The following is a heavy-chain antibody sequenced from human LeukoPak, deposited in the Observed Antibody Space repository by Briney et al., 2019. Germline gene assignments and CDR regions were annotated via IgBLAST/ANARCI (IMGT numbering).Heavy chain of an antibody. Sequence: GGSLRLSCAASGFTFSTYWMSWVRQAPGKGLEWVANIKQDGSEKYYVDSVKGRFTISRDNAKNSLYLQMNSLRAEDTSMYYCARDSAGNDYWGQGTLVTVSS. V-gene: IGHV3-7*01. J-gene: IGHJ4*02. D-gene: IGHD6-13*01. CDR3: ARDSAGNDY. CDR1: GFTFSTYW. CDR2: IKQDGSEK.